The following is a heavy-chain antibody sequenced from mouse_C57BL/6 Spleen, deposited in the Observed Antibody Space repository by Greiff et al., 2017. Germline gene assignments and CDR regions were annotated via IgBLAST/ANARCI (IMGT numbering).Heavy chain of an antibody. CDR2: IHPNSGST. V-gene: IGHV1-64*01. J-gene: IGHJ2*01. CDR3: ARGVTTASSYFDY. CDR1: GYTFTSYW. D-gene: IGHD1-2*01. Sequence: VQLQQPGAELVKPGASVKLSCKASGYTFTSYWMHWVKQRPGQGLEWIGMIHPNSGSTNYNEKFKSKATLTVDKSSSTAYMQLSSLTSEASAVYYCARGVTTASSYFDYWGQGTTLTVSS.